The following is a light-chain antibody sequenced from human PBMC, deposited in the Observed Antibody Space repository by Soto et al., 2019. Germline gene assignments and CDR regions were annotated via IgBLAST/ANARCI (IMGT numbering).Light chain of an antibody. J-gene: IGLJ1*01. CDR1: SSDVGGYNY. Sequence: QSALTQPASVSGSPGQSITISCTGTSSDVGGYNYVSWYQQHPGKAPKLIIYEVSNRPSGVSHRFSGSKSGNTASLTISGLQAEDEADYYRNSHKISSAHFVFGTGTKVTVL. CDR2: EVS. V-gene: IGLV2-14*01. CDR3: NSHKISSAHFV.